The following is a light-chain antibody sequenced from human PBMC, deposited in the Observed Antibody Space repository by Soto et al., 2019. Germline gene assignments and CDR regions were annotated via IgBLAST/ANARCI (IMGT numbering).Light chain of an antibody. Sequence: QSALTQPASVSGSPGQSITISCTGTSSDVGGYNYVSWYQQHPGKAPKLIIYDVSDRPSGVSNRFSASKSGNTASLTISGLQPEDEADYYCCSYTSSSTPWVFGTGTKVTVL. CDR2: DVS. CDR3: CSYTSSSTPWV. J-gene: IGLJ1*01. V-gene: IGLV2-14*01. CDR1: SSDVGGYNY.